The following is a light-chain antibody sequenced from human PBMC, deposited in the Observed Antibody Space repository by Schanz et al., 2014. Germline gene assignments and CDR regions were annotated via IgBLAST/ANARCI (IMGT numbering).Light chain of an antibody. CDR2: GAS. Sequence: DIQMTQSPSTLSASVGDRVTITCRASQGIKNYLAWYQHKPGKVPALLIYGASTSRPGLPSRFSGSGSGTDFTLTINSLQPEDVATYYCQKYDRAPWAFGQGTRVEIK. CDR3: QKYDRAPWA. J-gene: IGKJ1*01. CDR1: QGIKNY. V-gene: IGKV1-27*01.